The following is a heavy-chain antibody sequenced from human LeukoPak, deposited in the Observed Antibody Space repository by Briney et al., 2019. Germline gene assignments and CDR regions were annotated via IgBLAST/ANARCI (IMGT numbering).Heavy chain of an antibody. CDR2: IYHSGST. CDR1: GYSISSGYY. Sequence: PSETLSLTCTVSGYSISSGYYWGWIRQPPGKGLEWIGSIYHSGSTYYNPSLKSRVTISVDTSKNQFSLKLSSVAAADTAVYYCARGPGCSSASCPYPYYFDYWGQGTLVTVSS. J-gene: IGHJ4*02. CDR3: ARGPGCSSASCPYPYYFDY. V-gene: IGHV4-38-2*02. D-gene: IGHD2-2*01.